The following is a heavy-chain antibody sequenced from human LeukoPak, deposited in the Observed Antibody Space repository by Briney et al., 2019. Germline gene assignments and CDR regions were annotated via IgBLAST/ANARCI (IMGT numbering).Heavy chain of an antibody. J-gene: IGHJ4*02. D-gene: IGHD2-15*01. CDR3: AKPHRQVVVASRVYFDY. CDR1: GFTFSTFS. Sequence: GGSLRLSCAASGFTFSTFSINWVRQAPGKGLEWVSSISRSGTHIYYADSVKGRFTISRDNAKNSVYLQMNSLRAEDTAVYYCAKPHRQVVVASRVYFDYWGQGTLVTVSS. CDR2: ISRSGTHI. V-gene: IGHV3-21*04.